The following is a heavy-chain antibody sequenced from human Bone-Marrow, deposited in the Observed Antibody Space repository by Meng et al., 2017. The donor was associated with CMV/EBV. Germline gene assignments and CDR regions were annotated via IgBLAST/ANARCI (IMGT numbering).Heavy chain of an antibody. CDR2: IYYSGST. V-gene: IGHV4-61*08. J-gene: IGHJ4*02. CDR3: ARTPWDYGGNSYYFDY. D-gene: IGHD4-23*01. Sequence: SGPTLVKPTQTLTLTCTFSGFSLSTSGMRVSWIRQPPGKGLEWIGYIYYSGSTNYNPSLKSRVTISVDTSKNQFSLKLSSVTAADTAVYYCARTPWDYGGNSYYFDYWGQGTLVTVSS. CDR1: GFSLSTSGMR.